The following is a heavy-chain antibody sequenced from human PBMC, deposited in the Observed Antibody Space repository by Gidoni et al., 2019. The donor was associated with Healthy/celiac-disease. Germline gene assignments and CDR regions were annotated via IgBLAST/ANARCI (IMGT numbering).Heavy chain of an antibody. J-gene: IGHJ4*02. Sequence: EVQLVESGGGLLQPGGSLRLSCAASGFTVSSHYMSWVRQAPGKGLEWVSVIYSGGSTYYADSVKGRFTISRDNSKNTLYLQMNSLRAEDTAVYYCAREGDILTGYAGYWGQGTLVTVSS. CDR1: GFTVSSHY. CDR3: AREGDILTGYAGY. CDR2: IYSGGST. D-gene: IGHD3-9*01. V-gene: IGHV3-53*01.